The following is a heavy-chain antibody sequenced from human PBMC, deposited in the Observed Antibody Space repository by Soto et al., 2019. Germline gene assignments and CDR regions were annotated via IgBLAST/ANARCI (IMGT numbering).Heavy chain of an antibody. V-gene: IGHV4-39*01. CDR1: GGSISSSSYY. CDR3: ARHPPNYYDFWSGYDHYYYGMDV. J-gene: IGHJ6*02. CDR2: IYYSGST. Sequence: PSETLSRTCTVSGGSISSSSYYWGWIRQPPGKGLEWIGSIYYSGSTYYNPSLKSRVTISVDTSKNQFSLKLSSVTAADTAVYYCARHPPNYYDFWSGYDHYYYGMDVWGQGTTVT. D-gene: IGHD3-3*01.